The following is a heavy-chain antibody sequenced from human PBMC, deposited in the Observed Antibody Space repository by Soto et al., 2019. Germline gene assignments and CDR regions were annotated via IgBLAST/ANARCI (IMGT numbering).Heavy chain of an antibody. V-gene: IGHV3-53*04. CDR2: IYSGGST. D-gene: IGHD1-7*01. Sequence: EVQLVESGGGLVQPGGSLRLSCAASGFTVSSNYMSWVRQAPGKGLEWVSVIYSGGSTYYADSVKGRFTISRHNSKNTLYLQMNSLRAEDTAVYYCARGAGTPYYYYYMDVWGKGTTVTVSS. CDR1: GFTVSSNY. CDR3: ARGAGTPYYYYYMDV. J-gene: IGHJ6*03.